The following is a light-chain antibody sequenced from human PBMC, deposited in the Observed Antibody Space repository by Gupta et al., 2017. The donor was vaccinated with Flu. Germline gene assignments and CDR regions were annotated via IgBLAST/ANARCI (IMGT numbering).Light chain of an antibody. Sequence: EIVLTQSPATLSLSPGERATLSCRASQSVSRYLAWYQQKPGQAPRLLIYDASNRATGIPARFSGSGSGTDFTLTISSLEPEDFAIYYCQQRTNGPPITFDQGTRLEIK. V-gene: IGKV3-11*01. CDR3: QQRTNGPPIT. J-gene: IGKJ5*01. CDR1: QSVSRY. CDR2: DAS.